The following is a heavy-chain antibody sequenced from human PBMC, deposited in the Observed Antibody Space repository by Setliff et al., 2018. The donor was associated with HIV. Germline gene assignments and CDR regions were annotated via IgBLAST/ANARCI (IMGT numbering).Heavy chain of an antibody. CDR1: GGSVRSHY. D-gene: IGHD6-19*01. CDR2: FHYTGNT. V-gene: IGHV4-59*02. J-gene: IGHJ5*02. Sequence: PSETLSLTCTVSGGSVRSHYWSWIRQSPVKGLEWIGYFHYTGNTNYNPSLKGRVTMSVDTSKNQFSLNLSSATAADTAVYYWARDVGSGWFNWFDPWGQGTLVTVSS. CDR3: ARDVGSGWFNWFDP.